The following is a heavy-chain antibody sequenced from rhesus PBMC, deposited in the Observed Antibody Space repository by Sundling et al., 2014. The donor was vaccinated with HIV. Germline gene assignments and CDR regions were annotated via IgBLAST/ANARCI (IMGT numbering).Heavy chain of an antibody. J-gene: IGHJ4*01. D-gene: IGHD2-27*01. V-gene: IGHV3-8*01. CDR1: GFTFSSYY. CDR2: INTGGGST. Sequence: EVQLVESGGGLVQPGGSLRLSCTGSGFTFSSYYMYWVRQAPGKGLEWVSAINTGGGSTWYTDSVKGRFTISKENAKNTLYLQMDSLRAEDTAVYYCAKDMFDCSGTYCYIYSGSYYLGIGLDYWGQGVLVTVSS. CDR3: AKDMFDCSGTYCYIYSGSYYLGIGLDY.